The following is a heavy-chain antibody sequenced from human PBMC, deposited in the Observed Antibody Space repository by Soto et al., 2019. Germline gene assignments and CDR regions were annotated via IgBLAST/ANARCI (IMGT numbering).Heavy chain of an antibody. CDR1: GGSISSSSYY. V-gene: IGHV4-39*01. D-gene: IGHD6-19*01. J-gene: IGHJ4*02. CDR3: ASQGIAVAPTF. CDR2: IYYSGST. Sequence: SETLSLTCTVSGGSISSSSYYWGWIRQPPGKGLEWIGSIYYSGSTYYNPSLKSRVTISVDTSKNQFSLKLSSVTAADTAVYYCASQGIAVAPTFWGQGTLVTVSS.